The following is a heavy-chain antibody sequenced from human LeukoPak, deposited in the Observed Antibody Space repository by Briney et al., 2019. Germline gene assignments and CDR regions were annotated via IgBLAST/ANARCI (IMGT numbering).Heavy chain of an antibody. V-gene: IGHV4-59*01. CDR1: VGSISSYY. CDR2: IYYTGST. Sequence: PSETLSLTCTVSVGSISSYYWSWIRQSPGKGLEWIGYIYYTGSTKYNPSLKSRVTVSVDTSKNQFSLELSSVTAADTAVYYCAGGLFMTSPSDYWGQGTLVTVSS. D-gene: IGHD3-16*01. CDR3: AGGLFMTSPSDY. J-gene: IGHJ4*02.